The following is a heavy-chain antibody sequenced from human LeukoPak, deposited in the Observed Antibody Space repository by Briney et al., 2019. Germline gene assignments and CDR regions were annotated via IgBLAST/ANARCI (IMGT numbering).Heavy chain of an antibody. V-gene: IGHV3-23*01. J-gene: IGHJ4*02. CDR2: LTGSGVVT. Sequence: GGSLRLSCAASGFTFSKSAMTWIRQAPGKGLEWVAGLTGSGVVTYHSDAVKGRFTISRDNAKNSLYLQMNSLRAEDTAVYYCARSFAYWGQGTLVTVSS. CDR3: ARSFAY. CDR1: GFTFSKSA.